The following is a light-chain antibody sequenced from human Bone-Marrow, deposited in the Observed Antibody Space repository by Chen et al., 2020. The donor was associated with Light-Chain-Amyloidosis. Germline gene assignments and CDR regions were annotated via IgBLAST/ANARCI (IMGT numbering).Light chain of an antibody. J-gene: IGLJ1*01. Sequence: QSALTQPASVSGSPGQSITTSCTGTSRDVGRYNYVSWYQQHPGKVPKLIIHDVSDRPSGVSYRFSGSKSGNTASLTISGLQAEDEADYYCSSYTSTFPYVFGTGTRLTVL. CDR2: DVS. CDR1: SRDVGRYNY. V-gene: IGLV2-14*03. CDR3: SSYTSTFPYV.